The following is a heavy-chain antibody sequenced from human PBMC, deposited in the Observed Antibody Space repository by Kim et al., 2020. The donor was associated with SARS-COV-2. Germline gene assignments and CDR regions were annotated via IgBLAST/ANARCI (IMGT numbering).Heavy chain of an antibody. CDR3: ARVTMVRGVIGNWFDP. CDR2: TYYRSKWYN. D-gene: IGHD3-10*01. CDR1: GDSVSSNSAA. V-gene: IGHV6-1*01. Sequence: SQTLSLTCAISGDSVSSNSAAWNWIRQSPSRGLEWLGRTYYRSKWYNDYAVSVKSRITINPDTSKNQFSLQLNSVTPEDTAVYYCARVTMVRGVIGNWFDPWGQGTLVTVSS. J-gene: IGHJ5*02.